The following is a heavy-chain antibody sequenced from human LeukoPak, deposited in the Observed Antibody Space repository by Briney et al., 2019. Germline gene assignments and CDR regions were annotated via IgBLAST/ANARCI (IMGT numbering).Heavy chain of an antibody. D-gene: IGHD4-17*01. J-gene: IGHJ3*02. V-gene: IGHV1-46*01. CDR3: AGKLYGDYDAFDI. CDR2: INPSGGST. Sequence: ASVKVSCKASGYTFTSYYMHWVRQAPGQGLEWMGIINPSGGSTSYAQKFQGRVTMTRDTSTSTVYMELSSLRSEDTAVYYCAGKLYGDYDAFDIWGQGTMVTVSS. CDR1: GYTFTSYY.